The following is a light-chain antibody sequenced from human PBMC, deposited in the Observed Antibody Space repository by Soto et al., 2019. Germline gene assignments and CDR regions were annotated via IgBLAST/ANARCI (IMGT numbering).Light chain of an antibody. CDR2: SNN. CDR3: AAWDDSLSAPWV. CDR1: SSNIGSNY. Sequence: QSVLTQPPSASGTPGQRVTISCSGSSSNIGSNYVYWYQQLPGTAPKLLIYSNNQRPSGVPDRFSGSKSGTSASLAISGPRSEDEADYYCAAWDDSLSAPWVFGGGTKVTVL. V-gene: IGLV1-47*02. J-gene: IGLJ3*02.